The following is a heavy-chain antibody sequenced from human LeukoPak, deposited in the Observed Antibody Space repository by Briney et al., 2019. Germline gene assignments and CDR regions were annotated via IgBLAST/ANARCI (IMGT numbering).Heavy chain of an antibody. V-gene: IGHV3-30*02. CDR3: AKDPLLYGLGSYYFDN. Sequence: GGSLRLSCAASGFIFSSYGMHWVRQAPGKGLEWVAFILYDGKDKYYADSVKGRFTISRDTSKNTLFLQMNSLRPEDTAVYYCAKDPLLYGLGSYYFDNWGQGTLVTVSS. D-gene: IGHD3-10*01. CDR1: GFIFSSYG. CDR2: ILYDGKDK. J-gene: IGHJ4*02.